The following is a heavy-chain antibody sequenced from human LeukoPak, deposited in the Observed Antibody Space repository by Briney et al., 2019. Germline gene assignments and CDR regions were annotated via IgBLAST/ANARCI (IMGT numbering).Heavy chain of an antibody. CDR2: IIPIFGTA. CDR3: AGDKAPRAPDAFDI. Sequence: ASVKVSCKASGGTFSSYAISWVRQAPGQGLEWMGRIIPIFGTANYAQKFQGRVTITTDESTSTAYMELSSLRSEDTAVYYCAGDKAPRAPDAFDIWGQGTMVTVSS. J-gene: IGHJ3*02. V-gene: IGHV1-69*05. CDR1: GGTFSSYA.